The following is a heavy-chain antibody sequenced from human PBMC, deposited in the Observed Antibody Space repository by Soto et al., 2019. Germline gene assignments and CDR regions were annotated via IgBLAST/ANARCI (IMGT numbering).Heavy chain of an antibody. CDR3: ATAPGANGP. V-gene: IGHV3-66*01. J-gene: IGHJ5*02. CDR1: GFTLSVNY. D-gene: IGHD3-10*01. Sequence: GSLRLSCAASGFTLSVNYMSWVRQAPGKGLEWVSLINSGGDTYYADSVKGRFTISRDESKNTLYLQMNSLRAEDTAVYYCATAPGANGPWGQGTLVTVSS. CDR2: INSGGDT.